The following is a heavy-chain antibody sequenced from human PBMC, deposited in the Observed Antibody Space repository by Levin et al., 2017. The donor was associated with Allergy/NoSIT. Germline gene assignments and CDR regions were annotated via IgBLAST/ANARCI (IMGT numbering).Heavy chain of an antibody. CDR2: ITTKANSYAT. J-gene: IGHJ4*02. D-gene: IGHD2/OR15-2a*01. CDR3: TSSIVAPVNY. CDR1: GFTFSGSL. V-gene: IGHV3-73*01. Sequence: GESLKISCAASGFTFSGSLIHWVRQASGKGLEWVGRITTKANSYATAYDASVKGRFTISRDDSKNTAYLEMNSLNTEDTAVYYCTSSIVAPVNYWGQGALVTVSS.